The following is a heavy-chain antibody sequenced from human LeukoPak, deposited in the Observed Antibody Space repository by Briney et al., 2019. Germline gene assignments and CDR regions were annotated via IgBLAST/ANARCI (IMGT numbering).Heavy chain of an antibody. Sequence: GGSLRLSCAASGFTVFNYAMAWVRQAPGKGLEWVSAINGGNDATNYANSVKGRFTISRDNSKNTLYLQMNSLRAEDTAVYYCARAGSGDYWGQGTLVTVSS. J-gene: IGHJ4*02. CDR3: ARAGSGDY. V-gene: IGHV3-23*01. D-gene: IGHD2-15*01. CDR1: GFTVFNYA. CDR2: INGGNDAT.